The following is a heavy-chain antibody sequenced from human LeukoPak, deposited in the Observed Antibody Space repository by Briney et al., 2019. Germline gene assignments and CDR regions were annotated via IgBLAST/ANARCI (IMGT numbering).Heavy chain of an antibody. CDR3: ARDGFSSSWGLAY. D-gene: IGHD6-13*01. J-gene: IGHJ4*02. CDR1: GFTVSSNY. Sequence: GGSLRLSCAASGFTVSSNYMSWVRQAPGKGLEWVSVIYSGGSTYYADSVKGRFTISRDNSKNTLYLQMNSLRVEDTAVYYCARDGFSSSWGLAYWGQGTLVTVSS. CDR2: IYSGGST. V-gene: IGHV3-53*01.